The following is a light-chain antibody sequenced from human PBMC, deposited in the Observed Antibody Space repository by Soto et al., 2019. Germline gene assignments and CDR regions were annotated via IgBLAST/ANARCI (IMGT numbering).Light chain of an antibody. CDR2: EVT. J-gene: IGLJ1*01. CDR3: SSYASSGTLYV. Sequence: QAVVTQPASLSGSPGQSITISCTGTSSDIGGSKYVSWYQQHPGKAPKLMIYEVTYRPSGVSDRFSGSKSGNTASLTVSALQAEDEADYYCSSYASSGTLYVFGTGTKLTVL. CDR1: SSDIGGSKY. V-gene: IGLV2-14*01.